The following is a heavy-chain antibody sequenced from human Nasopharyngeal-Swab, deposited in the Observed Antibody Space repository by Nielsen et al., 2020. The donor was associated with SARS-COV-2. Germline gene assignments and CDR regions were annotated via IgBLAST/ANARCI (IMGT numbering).Heavy chain of an antibody. Sequence: GGFLRLSCAASGFTFSSYWMSWVRQAPGKGLEWVANIKQDGSEKYYVDSVKGRFTISRDNAKNSLYLQMNSLRDEDTAVYYCARAVNSYDSSGLGYWGQGTLVTVSS. CDR3: ARAVNSYDSSGLGY. CDR2: IKQDGSEK. V-gene: IGHV3-7*03. J-gene: IGHJ4*02. D-gene: IGHD3-22*01. CDR1: GFTFSSYW.